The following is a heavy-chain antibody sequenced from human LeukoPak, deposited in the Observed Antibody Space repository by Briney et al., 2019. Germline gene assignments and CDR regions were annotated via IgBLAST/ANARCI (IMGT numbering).Heavy chain of an antibody. CDR2: ISAYNGNT. Sequence: ASVKVSCKASGYTFTSYGISWVRQAPEQGLEWMGWISAYNGNTNYAQKLQGRVTMTTDTSTSTAYMELRSLRSDDTAVYYCARDRPNWGTPVAFDIWGQGTMVTVSP. J-gene: IGHJ3*02. V-gene: IGHV1-18*01. CDR1: GYTFTSYG. CDR3: ARDRPNWGTPVAFDI. D-gene: IGHD7-27*01.